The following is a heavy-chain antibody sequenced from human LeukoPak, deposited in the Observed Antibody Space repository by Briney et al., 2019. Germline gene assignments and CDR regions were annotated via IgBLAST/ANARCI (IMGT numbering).Heavy chain of an antibody. CDR1: GFTFSSYA. V-gene: IGHV3-23*01. J-gene: IGHJ6*03. CDR3: AKTHGGSYYHYYYYMDV. D-gene: IGHD1-26*01. Sequence: PGGSLRLSCAASGFTFSSYAMSWVRQAPGKGLEWVSAISGSGGSTYYADSVKGRFTISRDNSKNTLYLQMNSLRAEDTAVYYCAKTHGGSYYHYYYYMDVWGKGTTVTVSS. CDR2: ISGSGGST.